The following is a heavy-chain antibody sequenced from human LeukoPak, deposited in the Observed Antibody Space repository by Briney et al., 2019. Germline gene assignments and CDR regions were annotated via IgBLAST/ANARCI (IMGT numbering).Heavy chain of an antibody. CDR3: ARADSSGWGGIYFDY. J-gene: IGHJ4*02. CDR2: INPNSGGT. V-gene: IGHV1-2*04. D-gene: IGHD6-19*01. Sequence: ASVKVSCKASGYTFTGYDMHWVRQAPGQGLEWMGWINPNSGGTNYAQKFQGWVTMTRDTSISTAYMELSRLRSDDTAVYYCARADSSGWGGIYFDYWGQGTLVTVSS. CDR1: GYTFTGYD.